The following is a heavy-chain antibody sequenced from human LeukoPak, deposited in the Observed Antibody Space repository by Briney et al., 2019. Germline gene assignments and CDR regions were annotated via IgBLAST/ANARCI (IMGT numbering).Heavy chain of an antibody. J-gene: IGHJ5*02. Sequence: PGGSLRLSCAASGFTFSSYSMNWVRQAPGKGLEWVSYISSSSSTIYYADSVKGRFTISRDNAKNSLYLQMNSLRAEDTAVYYCAREGWYSSSPKFDPWGQGTLVTVSS. CDR2: ISSSSSTI. V-gene: IGHV3-48*04. CDR3: AREGWYSSSPKFDP. D-gene: IGHD6-13*01. CDR1: GFTFSSYS.